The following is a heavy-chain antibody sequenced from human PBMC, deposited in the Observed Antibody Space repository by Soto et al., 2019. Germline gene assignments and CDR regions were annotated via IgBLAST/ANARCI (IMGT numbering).Heavy chain of an antibody. CDR3: ARVTTVDTALTGLRY. Sequence: ASVKVSCKASGYTFTGYYMHWVRQAPGQGLEWMGWINPNSGGTNYAQKFQGRVTMTRDTSISTAYMELSRLRSDDTAVYYCARVTTVDTALTGLRYWGQGTLVTVSS. CDR2: INPNSGGT. D-gene: IGHD5-18*01. CDR1: GYTFTGYY. J-gene: IGHJ4*02. V-gene: IGHV1-2*02.